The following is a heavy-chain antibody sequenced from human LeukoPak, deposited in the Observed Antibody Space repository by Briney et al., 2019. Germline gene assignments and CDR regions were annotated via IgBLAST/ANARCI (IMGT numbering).Heavy chain of an antibody. V-gene: IGHV3-30*19. D-gene: IGHD1-26*01. CDR1: GFTFSSFG. CDR3: ARAFSGSYYRGAY. CDR2: MSIDEDGGKT. J-gene: IGHJ4*02. Sequence: PGGSLRLSCAASGFTFSSFGMHWVRRAPGKGLEWVAFMSIDEDGGKTYFADSVKGRFTISRDNSKKTVDLQMKSLRPEDTAVYYCARAFSGSYYRGAYWGQGTLVTVSS.